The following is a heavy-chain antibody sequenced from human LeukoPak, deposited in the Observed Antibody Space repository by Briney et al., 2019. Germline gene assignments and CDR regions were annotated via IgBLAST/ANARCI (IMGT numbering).Heavy chain of an antibody. CDR1: GYTFTDYY. CDR3: ARGGSGSLYYYYGMDV. Sequence: ASVKVSCKASGYTFTDYYMHWVRQAPGQGLEWMGRINPNSGGSNYAQKFQDRVTMTRDTSISTAYMALNSLRSDDTAVYYCARGGSGSLYYYYGMDVWGQGTTVTVSS. CDR2: INPNSGGS. V-gene: IGHV1-2*06. D-gene: IGHD3-10*01. J-gene: IGHJ6*02.